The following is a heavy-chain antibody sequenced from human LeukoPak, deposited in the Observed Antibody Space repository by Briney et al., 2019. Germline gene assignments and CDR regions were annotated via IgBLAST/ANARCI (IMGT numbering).Heavy chain of an antibody. CDR2: INWNGGTT. D-gene: IGHD6-19*01. CDR3: ARAVAGNGGYYYYMDV. Sequence: GGSLRLSCAASGFTFDDYGMSWVRQAPGKGLEWVSGINWNGGTTGYADSVKGRFTISRDNAKNSPYLQMNSLRAEDTALYHCARAVAGNGGYYYYMDVWGKGTTVTVSS. V-gene: IGHV3-20*01. J-gene: IGHJ6*03. CDR1: GFTFDDYG.